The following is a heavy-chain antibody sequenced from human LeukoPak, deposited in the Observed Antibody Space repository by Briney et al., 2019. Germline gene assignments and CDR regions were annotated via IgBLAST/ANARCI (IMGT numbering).Heavy chain of an antibody. J-gene: IGHJ3*01. CDR3: ANALPRRPFDL. Sequence: SETLSLTCDVYGXSFSGYYWSWIRQPPGKGLEWIGEINHSGSTNYNPSLKSRVTISADTSKNQFSLRLNSVTAADTAVYYCANALPRRPFDLWGQGTMVTVSS. CDR1: GXSFSGYY. CDR2: INHSGST. V-gene: IGHV4-34*01.